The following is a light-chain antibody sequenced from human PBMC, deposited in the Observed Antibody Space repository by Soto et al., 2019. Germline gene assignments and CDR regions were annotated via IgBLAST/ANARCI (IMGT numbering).Light chain of an antibody. CDR1: QSVSSY. CDR2: GAY. V-gene: IGKV3-20*01. J-gene: IGKJ3*01. CDR3: QQYGSSPFT. Sequence: ETVLTQSPATLSLSPGERATLSFRASQSVSSYLAWYQQKPGQAPRLLIYGAYSRATGITDRFSGSESGTDFTLTISRLEPEDFAVYYCQQYGSSPFTFGPGTKVDIK.